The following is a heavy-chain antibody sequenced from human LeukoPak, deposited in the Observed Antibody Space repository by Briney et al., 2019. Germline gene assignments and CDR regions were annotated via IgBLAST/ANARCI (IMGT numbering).Heavy chain of an antibody. CDR3: ASLMTANNDAFDI. J-gene: IGHJ3*02. V-gene: IGHV1-46*01. CDR1: GYTFTSYY. Sequence: GASVKVSCKASGYTFTSYYMHWVRQAPGQGLEWMGIINPSGGSTSYAQKFQGRVTMTRDTSTSTVYMELGSLRSEDTAVYYCASLMTANNDAFDIWGQGTMVTVSS. CDR2: INPSGGST.